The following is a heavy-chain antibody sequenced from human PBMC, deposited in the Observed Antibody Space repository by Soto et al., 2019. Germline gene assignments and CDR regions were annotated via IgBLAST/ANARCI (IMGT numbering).Heavy chain of an antibody. D-gene: IGHD6-19*01. CDR3: ARAVAVPADFDY. CDR1: GYSFTSYA. J-gene: IGHJ4*02. CDR2: INAGNGNT. Sequence: ASVKVSCKASGYSFTSYAMHWVRQAPGQGLEWMGWINAGNGNTKYSQKFQGRVTITRDTSASTAYMELSSLRSEDTASYYCARAVAVPADFDYWGQGTLVTVSS. V-gene: IGHV1-3*01.